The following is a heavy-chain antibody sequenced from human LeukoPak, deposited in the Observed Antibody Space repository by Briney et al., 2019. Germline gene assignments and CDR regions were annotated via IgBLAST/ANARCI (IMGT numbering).Heavy chain of an antibody. CDR1: GFTFSTYV. CDR3: ARDIGVGSSGYYGYFDY. J-gene: IGHJ4*02. CDR2: ISYDGSNK. Sequence: GGSLRLSCAASGFTFSTYVIHWVRQAPGKGLEWVALISYDGSNKYFADSVRGRFTISRDNSKNTLYLQMNSLRAEDTAVYYCARDIGVGSSGYYGYFDYWGQGTLVTVSS. D-gene: IGHD3-22*01. V-gene: IGHV3-30-3*01.